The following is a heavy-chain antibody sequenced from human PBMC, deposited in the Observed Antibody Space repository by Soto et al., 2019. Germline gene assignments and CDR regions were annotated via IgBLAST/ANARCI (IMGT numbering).Heavy chain of an antibody. CDR1: VGSVSSGSYY. J-gene: IGHJ6*02. D-gene: IGHD5-18*01. CDR3: ARPLYSYGPMDV. Sequence: QVQLQESGPGLVKPSETLSLTCTVSVGSVSSGSYYWSWIRQPPGKGLEWIGYIYYSGSTNYNPSLKSRVTISVDTSKNQFSLKLSSVTAADTAVYYCARPLYSYGPMDVWGQGTTVTVSS. V-gene: IGHV4-61*01. CDR2: IYYSGST.